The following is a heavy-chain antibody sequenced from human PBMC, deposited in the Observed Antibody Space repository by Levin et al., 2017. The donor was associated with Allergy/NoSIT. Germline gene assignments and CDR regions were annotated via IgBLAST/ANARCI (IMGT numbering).Heavy chain of an antibody. CDR3: ARGAISGFYFDV. V-gene: IGHV1-2*02. CDR1: GYTFIGHY. CDR2: INPSGADT. J-gene: IGHJ4*02. Sequence: EASVKVSCKATGYTFIGHYMHWVRQAPGQGLEWMGWINPSGADTNYAPTFQGRVTMTRDTSINTAYMELSSLRRDDTAVYYCARGAISGFYFDVWGQGTLVTVPS. D-gene: IGHD4/OR15-4a*01.